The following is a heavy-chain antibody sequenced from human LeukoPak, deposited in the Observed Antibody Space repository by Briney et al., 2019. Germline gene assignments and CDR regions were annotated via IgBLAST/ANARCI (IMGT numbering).Heavy chain of an antibody. CDR1: GGSISSYY. CDR2: LYYSGST. D-gene: IGHD3-10*01. V-gene: IGHV4-59*01. Sequence: PSETLSLTCSVSGGSISSYYWSGIRQPPGKGLEWIGYLYYSGSTNSNPSLKSRVTMSVETSKNQFSLKLRSVTAADTAVYYCARGGSGISNAFDIWGQGTMVTVSS. J-gene: IGHJ3*02. CDR3: ARGGSGISNAFDI.